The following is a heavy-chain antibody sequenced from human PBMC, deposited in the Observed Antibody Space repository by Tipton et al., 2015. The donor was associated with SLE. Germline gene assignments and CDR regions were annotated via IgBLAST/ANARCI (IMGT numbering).Heavy chain of an antibody. CDR2: IYYSGST. CDR1: GGSISSYY. J-gene: IGHJ3*02. Sequence: TLSLTCTVSGGSISSYYWSWIRQPPGKGLEWIGYIYYSGSTNYNPSLKSRVTISVDTSKNQFSLKLSSVTAADTAVYYCAGEGSGSPWGDAFDIWGQGTMVTVSS. D-gene: IGHD3-10*01. CDR3: AGEGSGSPWGDAFDI. V-gene: IGHV4-59*01.